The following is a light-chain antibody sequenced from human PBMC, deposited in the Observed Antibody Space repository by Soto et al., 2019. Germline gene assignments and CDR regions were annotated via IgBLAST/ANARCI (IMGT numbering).Light chain of an antibody. J-gene: IGLJ1*01. CDR3: SSYTSDSSYV. Sequence: GSPGQSITISCTGTSSDVGLYDYVSWYQQHPGKAPQLMIYAVSNRPSGVSNRFSASKSGNTASLFISGLQAEDEADYYCSSYTSDSSYVFGSGTKVTVL. V-gene: IGLV2-14*01. CDR2: AVS. CDR1: SSDVGLYDY.